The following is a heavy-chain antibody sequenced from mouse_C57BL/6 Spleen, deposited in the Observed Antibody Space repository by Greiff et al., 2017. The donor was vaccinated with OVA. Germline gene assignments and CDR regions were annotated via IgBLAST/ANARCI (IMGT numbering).Heavy chain of an antibody. D-gene: IGHD1-1*01. CDR1: GFTFSSYA. V-gene: IGHV5-4*03. CDR3: ARYYYYGSSYPFAY. J-gene: IGHJ3*01. Sequence: EVMLVESGGGLVKPGGSLKLSCAASGFTFSSYAMSWVRQTPEKRLEWVATISDGGSYTYYPDNVKGRFTISRDNAKNNLYLQMSHLKSEATAMYYCARYYYYGSSYPFAYWGQGTLVTVSA. CDR2: ISDGGSYT.